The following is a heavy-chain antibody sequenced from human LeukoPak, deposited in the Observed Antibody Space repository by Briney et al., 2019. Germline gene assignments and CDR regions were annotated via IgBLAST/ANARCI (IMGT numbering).Heavy chain of an antibody. Sequence: KTSQTLSLTCAISGDSVSSNSAAWNWLRQSQSRGLEWLGRTYFRSKWYNDYAVSVKSRIIINADTSKNHFSLQLNSVTPEDTAVYFCARNGIGTTYDAFGIWGQGTMVTVSS. J-gene: IGHJ3*02. CDR1: GDSVSSNSAA. CDR3: ARNGIGTTYDAFGI. D-gene: IGHD1-1*01. CDR2: TYFRSKWYN. V-gene: IGHV6-1*01.